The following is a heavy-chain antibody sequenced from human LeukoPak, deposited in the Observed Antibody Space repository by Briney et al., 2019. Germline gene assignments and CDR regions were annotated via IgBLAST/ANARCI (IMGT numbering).Heavy chain of an antibody. V-gene: IGHV3-33*01. J-gene: IGHJ6*02. D-gene: IGHD6-6*01. Sequence: GRSLRLSCAASGFTFRTYGMHWVRQAPGKGLEWVAVIWNDGSNAYYADSVKGRFTISRDNSKNMVYLQMNSLRGEDAAVYYCARGASRPNYYYGMDVWGQGTTVTVSS. CDR2: IWNDGSNA. CDR1: GFTFRTYG. CDR3: ARGASRPNYYYGMDV.